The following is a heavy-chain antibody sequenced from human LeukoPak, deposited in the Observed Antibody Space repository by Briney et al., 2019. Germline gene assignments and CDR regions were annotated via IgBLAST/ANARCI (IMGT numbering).Heavy chain of an antibody. Sequence: SETLSLTCTVSGGSISSYYWSWIRQPPGKGLEWIGYIYYSGSTNYNPSLKSRVTISVDTSKNQFSLKLSSVTAADTSVYYCASTCGGDCYPEADWYFDLWGRGTLVTVSS. V-gene: IGHV4-59*01. J-gene: IGHJ2*01. CDR1: GGSISSYY. CDR3: ASTCGGDCYPEADWYFDL. CDR2: IYYSGST. D-gene: IGHD2-21*02.